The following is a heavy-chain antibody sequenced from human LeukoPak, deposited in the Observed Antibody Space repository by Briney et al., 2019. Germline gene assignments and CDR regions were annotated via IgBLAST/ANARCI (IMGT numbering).Heavy chain of an antibody. CDR1: GGSFSGYY. J-gene: IGHJ6*03. D-gene: IGHD3-3*01. V-gene: IGHV4-34*01. CDR3: ARASPEPTYYDFWSGYQANYYYYMDV. CDR2: INHSGST. Sequence: PSETLSLTCAVYGGSFSGYYWSWIRQPPGKGLEWIGEINHSGSTNYNPSLKSRVTISVDTSKNQFSLKLSSVTAADTAVYYCARASPEPTYYDFWSGYQANYYYYMDVWGKGTTVTVSS.